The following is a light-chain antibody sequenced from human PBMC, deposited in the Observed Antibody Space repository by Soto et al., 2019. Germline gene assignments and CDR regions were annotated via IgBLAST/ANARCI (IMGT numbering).Light chain of an antibody. Sequence: VMTQSPATLSVSPGERSTLACSASQSVSNDFLAWYQQKPGQAPRLLIYGASTRATDVPDRFSGSGSGADFTLSISRLEPEDFAVYYCQQYGSSPPRTFGQGTKVDIK. V-gene: IGKV3-20*01. CDR1: QSVSNDF. J-gene: IGKJ1*01. CDR2: GAS. CDR3: QQYGSSPPRT.